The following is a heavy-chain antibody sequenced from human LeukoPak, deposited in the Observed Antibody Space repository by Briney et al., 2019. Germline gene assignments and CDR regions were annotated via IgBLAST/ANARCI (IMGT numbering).Heavy chain of an antibody. J-gene: IGHJ4*02. CDR3: ARIGGRGYSYGTFDY. D-gene: IGHD5-18*01. Sequence: ASVKVSCKASGYTFNDYYIHWVRQAPGQGLEWMGWINPKSGGTNYAQKFQGRATMTRDTSISTVYMELSRLRSDDRAVYYCARIGGRGYSYGTFDYWGQGTLVTVAS. CDR2: INPKSGGT. CDR1: GYTFNDYY. V-gene: IGHV1-2*02.